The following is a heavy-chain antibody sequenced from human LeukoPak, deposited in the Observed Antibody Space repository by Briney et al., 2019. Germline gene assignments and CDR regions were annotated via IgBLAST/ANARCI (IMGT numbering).Heavy chain of an antibody. D-gene: IGHD6-13*01. J-gene: IGHJ6*03. CDR1: GYSISSGYY. CDR2: IFHGGST. V-gene: IGHV4-38-2*02. Sequence: PSETLSPTCTVSGYSISSGYYWGWIRQPPGKGLEWIGEIFHGGSTNYNPALKSRVTISVDKSKNEFSLKLSSVTAADTAMYYCARGPVAINWYYSSGLGYMDVWGKGTTVTVSS. CDR3: ARGPVAINWYYSSGLGYMDV.